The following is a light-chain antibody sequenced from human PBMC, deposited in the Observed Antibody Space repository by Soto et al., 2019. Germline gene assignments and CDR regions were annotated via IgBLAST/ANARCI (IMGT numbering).Light chain of an antibody. CDR2: EVT. V-gene: IGLV2-23*02. CDR3: YSYAGNSIYV. J-gene: IGLJ1*01. Sequence: QSALTQPASVSGSTGQSTTISCSGTSSDVGGYKLVSWFQQHPGKVPKLMISEVTQRPSGVSDRFSGSKSGNTASLTISGLQAEDEADYYCYSYAGNSIYVFGTGTKLTVL. CDR1: SSDVGGYKL.